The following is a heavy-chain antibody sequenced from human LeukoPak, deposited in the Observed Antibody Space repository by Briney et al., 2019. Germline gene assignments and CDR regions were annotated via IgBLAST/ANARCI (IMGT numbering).Heavy chain of an antibody. V-gene: IGHV3-30*02. CDR3: AKADDYNDYYFDY. CDR1: AFTFSSDG. D-gene: IGHD5-24*01. Sequence: AGGSLRLSCAASAFTFSSDGMHWARQPPGKGLEWVAFIRYDGSNKYYADSVKGRFTISRDNSKNTLYLQMNSLRAEDTAVYYCAKADDYNDYYFDYWGQGTLVTVSS. J-gene: IGHJ4*02. CDR2: IRYDGSNK.